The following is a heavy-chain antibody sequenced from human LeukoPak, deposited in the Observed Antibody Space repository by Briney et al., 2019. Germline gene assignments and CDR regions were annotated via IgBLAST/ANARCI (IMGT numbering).Heavy chain of an antibody. CDR1: GGSFTDYF. Sequence: TSETLSLTCDVFGGSFTDYFWTWIRQSPGKGLEWIGEINDYTGNTNYNPSLNSRVSISLKKSKNQFSLELRSVTAADTAVYYCARGRIAKIVVVHSFHYGMDVWGQGTTVTVSS. CDR3: ARGRIAKIVVVHSFHYGMDV. D-gene: IGHD3-22*01. J-gene: IGHJ6*02. CDR2: INDYTGNT. V-gene: IGHV4-34*01.